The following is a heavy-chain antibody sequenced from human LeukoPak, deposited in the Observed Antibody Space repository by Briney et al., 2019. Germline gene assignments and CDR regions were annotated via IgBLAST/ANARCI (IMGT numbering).Heavy chain of an antibody. D-gene: IGHD3-22*01. CDR2: IFYSGST. CDR3: ARGADGSGYYSIFYFDY. Sequence: PSETLSLTCTVSGGSISSYYWNWIRQPPGKGLEWIGYIFYSGSTNYNPSLKSRVTISVDTSKNQFSLKLSSVTAADTAVYYCARGADGSGYYSIFYFDYGGQGTLVTVSS. CDR1: GGSISSYY. V-gene: IGHV4-59*01. J-gene: IGHJ4*02.